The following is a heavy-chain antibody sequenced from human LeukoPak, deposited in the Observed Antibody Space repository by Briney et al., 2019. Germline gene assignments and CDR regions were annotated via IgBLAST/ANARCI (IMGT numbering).Heavy chain of an antibody. CDR2: ISSSSSTI. V-gene: IGHV3-48*04. J-gene: IGHJ4*02. D-gene: IGHD3-22*01. CDR3: ARYYYDSSGYYPISYFDY. Sequence: GGSLRLSCAASGFTFSSNSMNWVRQAPGKGLEWISYISSSSSTIYYADSVKGRFTISRDNAKNSLYLQMNSLRAEDTAVYYCARYYYDSSGYYPISYFDYWGQGTLVTVSS. CDR1: GFTFSSNS.